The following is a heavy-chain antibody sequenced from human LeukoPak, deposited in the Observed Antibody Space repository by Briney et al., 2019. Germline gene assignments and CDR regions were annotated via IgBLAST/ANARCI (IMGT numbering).Heavy chain of an antibody. D-gene: IGHD1-26*01. J-gene: IGHJ4*02. CDR3: ATRIDGTYY. V-gene: IGHV5-51*01. CDR1: GYHFPTYW. Sequence: GESLKISCKGYGYHFPTYWIGWMRQMSGKGLEWMAIITPGNSDTQYSPSLQGQVTISADKSTSTAYLQWSSLKASDSAMYYCATRIDGTYYWGQGTLVTVSS. CDR2: ITPGNSDT.